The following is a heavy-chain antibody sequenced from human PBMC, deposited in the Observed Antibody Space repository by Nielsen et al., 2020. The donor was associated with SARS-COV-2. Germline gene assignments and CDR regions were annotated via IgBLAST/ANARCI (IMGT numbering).Heavy chain of an antibody. CDR3: AKLPSGNDAFDI. Sequence: GESLKISCAASGFTFSSYGMHWVRQAPGKGLEWVAVIWYDGSNKYYADSVKGRFTISRDNSKNTLYLQMNSLRAEDTAVYYCAKLPSGNDAFDIWGQGTMVTVSS. J-gene: IGHJ3*02. V-gene: IGHV3-30*02. D-gene: IGHD3-10*01. CDR1: GFTFSSYG. CDR2: IWYDGSNK.